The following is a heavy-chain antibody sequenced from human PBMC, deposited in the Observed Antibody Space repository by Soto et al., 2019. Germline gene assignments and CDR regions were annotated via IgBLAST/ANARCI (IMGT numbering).Heavy chain of an antibody. D-gene: IGHD3-10*01. CDR3: SSATPMVRAYYGMDV. CDR2: IIPIFGTA. V-gene: IGHV1-69*01. J-gene: IGHJ6*02. Sequence: QVQLVQSGAEVKKPGSSVKVSCKASGGTFSSYAISWVRQAPGQGLEWMGGIIPIFGTANYAQKFQGRVTITAEESTSPAYMELSSLRSEDTAVYYCSSATPMVRAYYGMDVWGQGTTVPVSS. CDR1: GGTFSSYA.